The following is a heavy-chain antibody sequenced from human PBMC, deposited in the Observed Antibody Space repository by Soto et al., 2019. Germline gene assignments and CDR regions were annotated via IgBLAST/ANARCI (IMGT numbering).Heavy chain of an antibody. V-gene: IGHV4-59*08. CDR3: AKNWNWGSLVH. D-gene: IGHD7-27*01. CDR1: GDSIRTDY. Sequence: PETLYLTCTVSGDSIRTDYWSWIRQSPGKGLEWIGFIYYGGSTNYNPSLKSRVTISVDTPKNQFSLKLSSVTAADPAVYYCAKNWNWGSLVHWGQGTLVTVSS. CDR2: IYYGGST. J-gene: IGHJ4*02.